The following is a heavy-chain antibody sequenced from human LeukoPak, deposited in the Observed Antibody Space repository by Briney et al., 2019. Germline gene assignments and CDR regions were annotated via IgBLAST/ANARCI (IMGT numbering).Heavy chain of an antibody. CDR3: TRSGGDTAMVTGDY. D-gene: IGHD5-18*01. J-gene: IGHJ4*02. CDR1: GFTFGDYA. Sequence: GGSLRLSCTASGFTFGDYAMSWFRQAPGKGLEWVGFIRSKAYGGTTEYAASVKGRFTISRDDSKSIAYLQMNSLKTEDTAVYYCTRSGGDTAMVTGDYWGQGTLVTVSS. V-gene: IGHV3-49*03. CDR2: IRSKAYGGTT.